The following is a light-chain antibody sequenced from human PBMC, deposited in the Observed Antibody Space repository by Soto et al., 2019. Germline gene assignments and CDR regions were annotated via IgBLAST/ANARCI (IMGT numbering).Light chain of an antibody. V-gene: IGLV1-40*01. CDR1: DYNIGARYH. Sequence: SALTQPPSVSGAPGQRVTISCTGSDYNIGARYHVHWYQQLPGKAPRLIIYGNSNRPSGVPDRFSGSKSGSSASLAISGLQADDEATYYCQSYDSNLSGRVFGEGTQLTVL. J-gene: IGLJ3*02. CDR2: GNS. CDR3: QSYDSNLSGRV.